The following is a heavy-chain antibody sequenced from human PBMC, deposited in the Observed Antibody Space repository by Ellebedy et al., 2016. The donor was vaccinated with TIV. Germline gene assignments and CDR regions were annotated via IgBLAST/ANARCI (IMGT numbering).Heavy chain of an antibody. J-gene: IGHJ5*02. Sequence: GGSLRLSCAASGFTFNDYWMHRVRQTPGRGLEWVANINQDESKKYYVDSVKGRFTISRDNAKNSLYLQMNSLRDEDTAVYYCARAVGGADCSWGQGTLVTVSS. CDR2: INQDESKK. CDR1: GFTFNDYW. D-gene: IGHD2-21*02. V-gene: IGHV3-7*01. CDR3: ARAVGGADCS.